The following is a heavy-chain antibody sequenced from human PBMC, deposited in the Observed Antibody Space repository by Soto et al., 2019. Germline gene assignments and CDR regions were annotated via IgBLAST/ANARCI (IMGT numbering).Heavy chain of an antibody. CDR1: GGSITNGDYY. J-gene: IGHJ4*02. V-gene: IGHV4-31*03. Sequence: QVQLQESGPGLVRPSQTLSLTCTVSGGSITNGDYYWYWIRQHPGKGLEWIGYINYRGTTFYNPCLKSRVFISVETSKNQFSLNLSSVTAADPAVYFCARDAPGEAPYWGQGTLVTVSS. D-gene: IGHD2-2*01. CDR3: ARDAPGEAPY. CDR2: INYRGTT.